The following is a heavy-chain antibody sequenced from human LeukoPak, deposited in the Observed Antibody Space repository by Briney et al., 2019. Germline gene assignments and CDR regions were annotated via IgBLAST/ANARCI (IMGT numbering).Heavy chain of an antibody. V-gene: IGHV3-7*01. CDR1: GFTFSSSW. CDR3: ARDGTYYGMDV. CDR2: IKQDGGEK. D-gene: IGHD1-26*01. Sequence: GGSLRLSCAASGFTFSSSWMSWVRQAPGKGLEWVANIKQDGGEKYYVDSLKGRFAISRDNAKNSLYLQMNTLRAEDTAVYYCARDGTYYGMDVWGQGTTVTVSS. J-gene: IGHJ6*02.